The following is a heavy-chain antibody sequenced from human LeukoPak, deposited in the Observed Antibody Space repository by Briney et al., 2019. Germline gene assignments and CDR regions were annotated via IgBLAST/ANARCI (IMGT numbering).Heavy chain of an antibody. J-gene: IGHJ4*02. CDR3: ARGPRRPLLSRLYYFDY. CDR2: INHSSST. V-gene: IGHV4-34*01. Sequence: PSETLSLTCAVYGGSFSGYYWSWIRKPPGKGLEWIGGINHSSSTYNNPPLSSRVTISVAAAKYQFSLKLRSVTAAATAVYYCARGPRRPLLSRLYYFDYWGQGALVTVSS. D-gene: IGHD3-10*01. CDR1: GGSFSGYY.